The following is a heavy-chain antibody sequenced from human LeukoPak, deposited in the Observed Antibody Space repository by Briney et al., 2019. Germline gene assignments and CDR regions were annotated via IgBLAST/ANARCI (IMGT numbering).Heavy chain of an antibody. Sequence: PSETLSLTCTVSGGSINNYYWSWIRQPPGKGLEWIGYIYYNGNTNYNPSLKSRVTISVDTSKNQFSLILNSVTAADTAVYYCARDRVYYDTSGYYFDIWGQGTMVTVSS. CDR1: GGSINNYY. CDR2: IYYNGNT. D-gene: IGHD3-22*01. CDR3: ARDRVYYDTSGYYFDI. V-gene: IGHV4-59*01. J-gene: IGHJ3*02.